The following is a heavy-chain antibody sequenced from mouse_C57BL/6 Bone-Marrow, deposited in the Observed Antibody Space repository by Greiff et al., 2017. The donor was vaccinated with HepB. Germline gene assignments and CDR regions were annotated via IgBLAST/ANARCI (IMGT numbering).Heavy chain of an antibody. Sequence: EVKLVESGGGLVQPGESLKLSCESNEYEFPSHDMSWVRKTPEKRLELVAAINSDGGSTYYPDTMERRFIISRDNTKKTLYLQMSSLRSEDTALYYCARLQLGGGEWAMDYWGQGTSVTVSS. D-gene: IGHD4-1*02. J-gene: IGHJ4*01. CDR2: INSDGGST. CDR3: ARLQLGGGEWAMDY. CDR1: EYEFPSHD. V-gene: IGHV5-2*01.